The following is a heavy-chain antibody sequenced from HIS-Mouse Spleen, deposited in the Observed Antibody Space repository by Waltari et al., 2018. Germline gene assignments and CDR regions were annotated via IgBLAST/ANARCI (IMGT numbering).Heavy chain of an antibody. CDR1: GGSISSSSYS. J-gene: IGHJ2*01. Sequence: QLQLQESGPGLVKPSATLSLTCTVSGGSISSSSYSWGWIRQPPGKGLGWIGSIYYSGSTYYNPSLKSRVTISVDTSKNQFSLKLSSVTAADTAVYYCAREIPYSSSWYDWYFDLWGRGTLVTVSS. D-gene: IGHD6-13*01. V-gene: IGHV4-39*07. CDR2: IYYSGST. CDR3: AREIPYSSSWYDWYFDL.